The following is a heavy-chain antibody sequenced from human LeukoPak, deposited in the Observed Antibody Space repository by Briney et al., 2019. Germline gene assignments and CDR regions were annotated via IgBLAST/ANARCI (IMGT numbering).Heavy chain of an antibody. Sequence: HGESLKISCKGSGYNFGSYWLGWVRQTPGKGLEWMGFIYPGDSEVRFSPSFQGLVTFLADKSISSAHLQWASLKASDTAVYYCARQGPGLRPDYWGQGTLVTVSS. CDR2: IYPGDSEV. CDR1: GYNFGSYW. V-gene: IGHV5-51*01. J-gene: IGHJ4*02. CDR3: ARQGPGLRPDY.